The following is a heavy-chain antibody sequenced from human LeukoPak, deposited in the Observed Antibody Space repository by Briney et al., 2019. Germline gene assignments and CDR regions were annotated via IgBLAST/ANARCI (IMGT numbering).Heavy chain of an antibody. CDR1: GVSFSGYY. J-gene: IGHJ4*02. CDR3: ARTRWLQSLFDY. CDR2: INHSGST. D-gene: IGHD5-24*01. Sequence: SETLSLTCVVYGVSFSGYYWSWIRLPPGKGLEWIGEINHSGSTNYNPSLKSRVTISVDTSKNQFSLKLRSVTAADTAVYYCARTRWLQSLFDYWGQGTLVTVSS. V-gene: IGHV4-34*01.